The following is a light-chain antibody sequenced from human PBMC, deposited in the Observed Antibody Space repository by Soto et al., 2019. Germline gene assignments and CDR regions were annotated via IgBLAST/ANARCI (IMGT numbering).Light chain of an antibody. CDR2: AAS. Sequence: DTQMTQSPSSLSASVGDRVTITCRASQSIDTYLNWYQRKPGKAPNVLIYAASTLQSGVPTRFSGSGSGTDFTLTISSLQPNDSATYYCQQYTTYWTFGQGTKVDIK. J-gene: IGKJ1*01. V-gene: IGKV1-39*01. CDR3: QQYTTYWT. CDR1: QSIDTY.